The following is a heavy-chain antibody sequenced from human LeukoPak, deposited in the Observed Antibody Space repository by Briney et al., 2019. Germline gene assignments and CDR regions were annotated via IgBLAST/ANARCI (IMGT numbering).Heavy chain of an antibody. CDR1: GFTFSSYA. J-gene: IGHJ6*02. D-gene: IGHD1-1*01. CDR2: ISGSGGST. CDR3: AREGAVSYNWKIYYYYGMDV. V-gene: IGHV3-23*01. Sequence: GGSLRLSCAASGFTFSSYAMSWVRQAPGKGLEWVSAISGSGGSTYYADSVKGRFTISRDNSKNTLYLQMNSLRAEDTAVYYCAREGAVSYNWKIYYYYGMDVWGQGTTVTVSS.